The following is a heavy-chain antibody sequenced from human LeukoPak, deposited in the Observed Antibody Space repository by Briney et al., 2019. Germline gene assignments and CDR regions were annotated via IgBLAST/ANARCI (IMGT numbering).Heavy chain of an antibody. CDR3: AKDTDHYYGSGSFDY. J-gene: IGHJ4*02. D-gene: IGHD3-10*01. Sequence: GGSLRLSCAASGFNFEDYTMHWVRQAPGKGLEWVAFIRYDGSNKYYADSVKGRFTISRDNSKNTLYLQMNSLRAEDTAVYYCAKDTDHYYGSGSFDYWGQGTLVTVSS. V-gene: IGHV3-30*02. CDR1: GFNFEDYT. CDR2: IRYDGSNK.